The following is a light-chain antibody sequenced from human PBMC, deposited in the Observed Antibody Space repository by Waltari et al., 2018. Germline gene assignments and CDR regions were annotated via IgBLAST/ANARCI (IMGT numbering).Light chain of an antibody. CDR1: SSDVGNYNY. J-gene: IGLJ1*01. Sequence: QSALTQPASVSGSPGQSITISCTGTSSDVGNYNYVSWYQQHPGKAPKLMIYDVNKRPSGCSNRFSGSKSGNTASLTISGLQAEDEADYYCSSYSSTSALEVFGTGTKVTVL. CDR2: DVN. V-gene: IGLV2-14*03. CDR3: SSYSSTSALEV.